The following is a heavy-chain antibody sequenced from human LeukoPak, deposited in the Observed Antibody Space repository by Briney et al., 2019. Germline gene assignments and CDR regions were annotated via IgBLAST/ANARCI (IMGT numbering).Heavy chain of an antibody. V-gene: IGHV3-23*01. Sequence: GGSLRLSCAPSGFIYCSFAMPWLRQAPERSLEWFSGISGCGVNTYYADSVKGRFTISRDNSKDTVYLQMNSLRAEDTAIYYCAKLGGPYNWDYAGLNYMDVWGKGTTFTVSS. CDR1: GFIYCSFA. CDR3: AKLGGPYNWDYAGLNYMDV. CDR2: ISGCGVNT. J-gene: IGHJ6*03. D-gene: IGHD1-7*01.